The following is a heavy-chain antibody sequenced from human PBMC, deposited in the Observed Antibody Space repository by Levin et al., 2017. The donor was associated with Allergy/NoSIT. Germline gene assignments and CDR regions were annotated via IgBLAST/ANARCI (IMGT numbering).Heavy chain of an antibody. CDR1: GFTFSSYS. V-gene: IGHV3-21*01. CDR3: ARRRRYCSSTSCSFPQYYYYYMDV. Sequence: GGSLRLSCAASGFTFSSYSMNWVRQAPGKGLEWVSSISSSSSYIYYADSVKGRFTISRDNAKNSLYLQMNSLRAEDTAVYYCARRRRYCSSTSCSFPQYYYYYMDVWGKGTTVTVSS. J-gene: IGHJ6*03. D-gene: IGHD2-2*01. CDR2: ISSSSSYI.